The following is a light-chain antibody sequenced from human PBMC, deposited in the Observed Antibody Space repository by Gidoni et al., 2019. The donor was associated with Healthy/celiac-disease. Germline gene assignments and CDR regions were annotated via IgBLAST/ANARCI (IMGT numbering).Light chain of an antibody. CDR1: QSVSSSY. CDR2: GAS. V-gene: IGKV3-20*01. CDR3: QQYGSSPWT. J-gene: IGKJ1*01. Sequence: EIVLTQSPGTLSLSPGERATRSCRASQSVSSSYLAWYQQKPGQAPGLLIDGASSRATGIPDRFSGSGSGTDFTLTISRLEPEDFAVYYCQQYGSSPWTFGQGTKVEIK.